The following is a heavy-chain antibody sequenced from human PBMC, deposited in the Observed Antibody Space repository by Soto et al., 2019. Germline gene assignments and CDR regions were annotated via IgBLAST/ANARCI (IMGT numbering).Heavy chain of an antibody. CDR3: ASSRYCRGGTCFGSLDY. V-gene: IGHV3-74*01. Sequence: EVQLVESGGGLVQPGGSLRLSCAASGFTFSNHWMHWVRQAPGKGLVWVSHINYDGSSTAYADSVKGRFTISRDNAETTLYLQMNSMRAEDTALYYCASSRYCRGGTCFGSLDYWGQGPLVTVSS. D-gene: IGHD2-15*01. CDR2: INYDGSST. J-gene: IGHJ4*02. CDR1: GFTFSNHW.